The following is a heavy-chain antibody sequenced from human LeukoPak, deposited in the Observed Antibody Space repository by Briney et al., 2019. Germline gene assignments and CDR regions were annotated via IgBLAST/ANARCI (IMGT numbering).Heavy chain of an antibody. D-gene: IGHD3-10*02. CDR2: ISSSGSTI. V-gene: IGHV3-48*03. CDR3: AELGMTMIGGV. CDR1: GFTFSSYE. Sequence: TGGSLTLSCAASGFTFSSYEMNWVRQAPGKGLEWVSYISSSGSTIYYADSVKGPFTISRDKAKSSLYRQMNRLRAEETAVYYCAELGMTMIGGVWGKGTTVTISS. J-gene: IGHJ6*04.